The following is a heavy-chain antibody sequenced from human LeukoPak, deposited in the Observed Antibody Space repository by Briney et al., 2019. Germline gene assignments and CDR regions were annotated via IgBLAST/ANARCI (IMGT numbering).Heavy chain of an antibody. CDR1: GFTFSSYA. Sequence: GGSLRLSCAASGFTFSSYAMSWVRQAPGKGLEWVSAISGSGGSTYYADSVKGRFTISRDNSKNTLCLQMNSLSAEDTAVYYCAKDVATMVRGVTSYDYWGQGTLVTVYS. V-gene: IGHV3-23*01. CDR3: AKDVATMVRGVTSYDY. CDR2: ISGSGGST. J-gene: IGHJ4*02. D-gene: IGHD3-10*01.